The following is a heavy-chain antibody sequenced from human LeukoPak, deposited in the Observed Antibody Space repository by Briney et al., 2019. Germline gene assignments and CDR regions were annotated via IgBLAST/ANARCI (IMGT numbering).Heavy chain of an antibody. V-gene: IGHV3-21*01. CDR3: ARAGTRRTITGRYYYYYMDV. J-gene: IGHJ6*03. CDR2: ISSSSSYI. D-gene: IGHD1-20*01. CDR1: GFTFSSYS. Sequence: PGGSLRLSCAVSGFTFSSYSMNCVRQAPGKGLEGVSSISSSSSYIDYADSVKGRCTIFRHNAKHSLYLQMNSLRAEDTAVYYCARAGTRRTITGRYYYYYMDVWGKGTTVTVSS.